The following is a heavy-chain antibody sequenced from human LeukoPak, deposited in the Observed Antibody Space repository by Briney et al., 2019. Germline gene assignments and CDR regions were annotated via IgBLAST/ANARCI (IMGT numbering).Heavy chain of an antibody. D-gene: IGHD3-22*01. CDR2: IYNSGTT. J-gene: IGHJ4*02. CDR1: GGSISSGDYY. Sequence: PSETLSLTCTVSGGSISSGDYYWSWFRQPPGKGLEWIVYIYNSGTTYYNPSLRSRVTLSVDTSKNQFSLRLNSVAAADTAVYYCARKRYDDPYFFDYWGQGTLVTVSS. V-gene: IGHV4-30-4*01. CDR3: ARKRYDDPYFFDY.